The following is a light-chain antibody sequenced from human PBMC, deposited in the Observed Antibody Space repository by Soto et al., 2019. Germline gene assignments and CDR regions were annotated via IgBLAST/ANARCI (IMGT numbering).Light chain of an antibody. Sequence: ESVLTQSPGTLSLSPGQRATLSCSASQSVSSTYLAWYQQKPGQAPRLLIYGASTRATGIPASFIGNGSGTEFTLTISSLQPDDFATYYCQQHANYPITFGGGTKVHI. V-gene: IGKV3-20*01. CDR1: QSVSSTY. J-gene: IGKJ4*01. CDR2: GAS. CDR3: QQHANYPIT.